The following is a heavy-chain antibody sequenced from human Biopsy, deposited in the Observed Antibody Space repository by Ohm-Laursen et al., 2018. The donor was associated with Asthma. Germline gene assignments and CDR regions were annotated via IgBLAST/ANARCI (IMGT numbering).Heavy chain of an antibody. J-gene: IGHJ2*01. CDR1: GDAMSTSGSY. D-gene: IGHD6-6*01. Sequence: GTLSLTCIVSGDAMSTSGSYWGWIRQSPGKGLEWIGSIYYSGGTYYNPSLESRVTISATTSKNHFSLKVTSVTAADTAVYYCARAVSSSSYWYFDLWGRGDLVTVSS. CDR2: IYYSGGT. CDR3: ARAVSSSSYWYFDL. V-gene: IGHV4-39*02.